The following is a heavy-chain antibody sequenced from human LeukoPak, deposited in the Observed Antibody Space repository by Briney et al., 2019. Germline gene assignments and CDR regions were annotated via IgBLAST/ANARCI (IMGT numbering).Heavy chain of an antibody. CDR2: IYHSGIT. CDR1: GYSISSGYY. V-gene: IGHV4-38-2*02. CDR3: ARDRHEPGP. Sequence: SETLSLTCTVSGYSISSGYYWGWIRQPPGKGLEWIGIIYHSGITYYNPSFKSRVTISADTTKNQFSLKLSSVTAADTAMYYCARDRHEPGPWGPGTMVTVSS. J-gene: IGHJ3*01.